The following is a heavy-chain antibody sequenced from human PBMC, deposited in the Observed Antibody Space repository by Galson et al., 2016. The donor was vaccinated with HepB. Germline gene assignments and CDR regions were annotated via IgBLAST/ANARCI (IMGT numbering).Heavy chain of an antibody. Sequence: SCKASGGTFSKYTLNWVRQAHGQGLEWMGGIIPVFGIANYAQNFQGRVTITADESTNTAYMELYNLRSDDTAVYYCARSMGVTVAWYDPWGQGTLVTVSS. CDR1: GGTFSKYT. D-gene: IGHD1-26*01. CDR3: ARSMGVTVAWYDP. V-gene: IGHV1-69*01. J-gene: IGHJ5*02. CDR2: IIPVFGIA.